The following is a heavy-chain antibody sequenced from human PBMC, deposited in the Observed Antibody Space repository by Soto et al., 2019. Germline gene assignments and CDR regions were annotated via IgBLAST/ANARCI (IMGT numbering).Heavy chain of an antibody. CDR2: ISSTTNYI. CDR1: GFTFSSYA. V-gene: IGHV3-21*06. CDR3: ARESEDLTSNFDY. Sequence: PGGSLRLSCAASGFTFSSYAMNWVRQAPGKGLEWVSSISSTTNYIYYGDSMKGRFTISRDNAKNSLYLEMNSLRAEDTAVYYCARESEDLTSNFDYCGQGTLVTVSS. J-gene: IGHJ4*02.